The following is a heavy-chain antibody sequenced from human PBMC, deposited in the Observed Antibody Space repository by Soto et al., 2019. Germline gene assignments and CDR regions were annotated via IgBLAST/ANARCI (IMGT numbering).Heavy chain of an antibody. D-gene: IGHD2-21*01. V-gene: IGHV4-39*01. CDR2: IYYDGST. Sequence: SETLSRTCTVSGDSITSINNYWGWIRQPPGMGLEWIANIYYDGSTFYNPPLKSRVAMSIDTSRNQFSLNLTSVTATDTAVYYCTTVVIPGNLHMYFASGGQGLSVTASS. CDR1: GDSITSINNY. J-gene: IGHJ4*02. CDR3: TTVVIPGNLHMYFAS.